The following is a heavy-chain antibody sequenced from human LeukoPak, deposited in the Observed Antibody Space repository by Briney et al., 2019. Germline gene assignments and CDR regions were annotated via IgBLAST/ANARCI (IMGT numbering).Heavy chain of an antibody. CDR2: INPKSGGT. V-gene: IGHV1-2*02. J-gene: IGHJ4*02. CDR3: ARVKMATIYFDY. D-gene: IGHD5-24*01. Sequence: ASVKVSCKASGYTFTGYYMHWVRQAPGQGLEWMGWINPKSGGTTYEQKFQGRVTMTRDTSTSTAYMELSRLRSDDTAVYYCARVKMATIYFDYWGQGTLVTVSS. CDR1: GYTFTGYY.